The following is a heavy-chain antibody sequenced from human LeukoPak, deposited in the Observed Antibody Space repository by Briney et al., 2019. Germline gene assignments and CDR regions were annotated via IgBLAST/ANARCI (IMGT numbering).Heavy chain of an antibody. CDR2: IYTSGDT. CDR1: GGSISSGIYY. D-gene: IGHD3-16*01. Sequence: SETLSLTCTVSGGSISSGIYYWSWFRQPAGKGLEWIGRIYTSGDTNYNPSLKSRVTISVDTSKNQLSLKLSSVTAADTAVYYCARDNDSRDPPHFDYWGQGTLVTVSS. V-gene: IGHV4-61*02. J-gene: IGHJ4*02. CDR3: ARDNDSRDPPHFDY.